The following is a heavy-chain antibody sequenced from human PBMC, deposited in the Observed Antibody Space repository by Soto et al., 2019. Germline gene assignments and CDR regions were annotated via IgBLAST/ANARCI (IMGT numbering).Heavy chain of an antibody. CDR1: GFKFSDAW. CDR3: THDWTFYYAHVI. CDR2: IKSKGSGGTI. V-gene: IGHV3-15*07. J-gene: IGHJ3*02. Sequence: EEQLVESGGGLVKPGGSLRLSCAGSGFKFSDAWMNWVRQAPGKGLEWVGRIKSKGSGGTIDYAAPVKGRFIISRDDSKLTLFLQMTSLKIDVTAVYYCTHDWTFYYAHVIWGQGTMVNVSS. D-gene: IGHD1-1*01.